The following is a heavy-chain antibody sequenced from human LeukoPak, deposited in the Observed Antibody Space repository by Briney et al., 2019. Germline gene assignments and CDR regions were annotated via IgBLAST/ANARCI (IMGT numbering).Heavy chain of an antibody. CDR1: GFTFSSYA. CDR2: ISGSGGST. V-gene: IGHV3-23*01. J-gene: IGHJ4*02. Sequence: GGSLRLSCAASGFTFSSYAMSLVRQAPGKGLEWVSAISGSGGSTYYADSVKGRFTISRDNSKNTLYLQMNSLRAEDTAVYYCAKLSVSAARIPDLDYWGQGTLVTVSS. D-gene: IGHD2-2*01. CDR3: AKLSVSAARIPDLDY.